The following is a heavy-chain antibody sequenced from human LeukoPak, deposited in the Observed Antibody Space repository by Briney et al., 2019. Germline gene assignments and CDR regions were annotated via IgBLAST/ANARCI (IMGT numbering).Heavy chain of an antibody. V-gene: IGHV3-23*01. D-gene: IGHD4-11*01. J-gene: IGHJ4*02. CDR3: ARLYDDYTNGHFDS. CDR1: GFTFSSYV. Sequence: GSLRLSCAASGFTFSSYVISWVRPVSGKGLEWVSAISGSGGSTYYSDSVKGRFTISRDNAKNSLYLQMNSLRAEDTAVYYCARLYDDYTNGHFDSWGQGTLVTVSS. CDR2: ISGSGGST.